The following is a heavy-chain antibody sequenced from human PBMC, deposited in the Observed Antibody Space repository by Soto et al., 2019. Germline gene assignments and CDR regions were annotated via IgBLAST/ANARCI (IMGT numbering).Heavy chain of an antibody. CDR1: GYTFTAYY. CDR3: ARGGYTYGYGLDY. J-gene: IGHJ4*02. CDR2: INPNSGDT. Sequence: QVQLVQSGAEVKKLGASVKVSCKASGYTFTAYYIHWVRQAPGQGLEWVGWINPNSGDTNYAQRFQGWVTMTGDTSVSTAYMDLTTLRSDDTDVYYSARGGYTYGYGLDYWGQGTLVTVSS. D-gene: IGHD5-18*01. V-gene: IGHV1-2*04.